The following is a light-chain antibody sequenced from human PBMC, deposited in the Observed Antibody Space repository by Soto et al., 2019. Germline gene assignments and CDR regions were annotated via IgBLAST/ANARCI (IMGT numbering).Light chain of an antibody. V-gene: IGKV3-11*01. CDR1: QGVSNF. CDR2: AAS. CDR3: QQGYNSLLT. J-gene: IGKJ1*01. Sequence: DIELTQSPSTLSASPGERATLTCRASQGVSNFLAWYQQKPGKPPRLLIYAASSLSTGIPSRFSGSGSGTDFTLTISSLEPEDFAVYYCQQGYNSLLTFGQGTRLEIE.